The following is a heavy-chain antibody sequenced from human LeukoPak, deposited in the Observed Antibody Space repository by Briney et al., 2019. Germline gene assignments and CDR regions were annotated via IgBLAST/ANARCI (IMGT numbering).Heavy chain of an antibody. CDR3: ARPEQIVGAHY. D-gene: IGHD1-26*01. Sequence: GESLKISCKGSGYSFTSYWIGWVRQMPGKGLEWMGIIYPGDSNTKYSPSFQGQVTISADKSISAAYLQWSSLKASDTAMYYCARPEQIVGAHYWGQGTLVTVSS. CDR1: GYSFTSYW. CDR2: IYPGDSNT. J-gene: IGHJ4*02. V-gene: IGHV5-51*01.